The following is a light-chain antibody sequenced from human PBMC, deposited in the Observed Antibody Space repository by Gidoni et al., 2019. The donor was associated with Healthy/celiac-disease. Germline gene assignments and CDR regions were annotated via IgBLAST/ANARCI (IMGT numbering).Light chain of an antibody. V-gene: IGKV4-1*01. Sequence: DIVLTQSPDSLAVALGEKATINCKSSQSVLYSSDNKNYLAWFQQKPGQPPKLLIYWASTRESGVPDRFSGSGSGTDFTLTISSLQAEDVAVYYCQQYYSTHTFXXXTKVEIK. J-gene: IGKJ1*01. CDR3: QQYYSTHT. CDR1: QSVLYSSDNKNY. CDR2: WAS.